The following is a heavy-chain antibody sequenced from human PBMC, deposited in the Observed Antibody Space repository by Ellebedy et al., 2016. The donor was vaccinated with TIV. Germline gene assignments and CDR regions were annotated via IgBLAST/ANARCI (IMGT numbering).Heavy chain of an antibody. CDR1: GGTFSSYA. Sequence: SVKVSCXASGGTFSSYAISWVRQAPGQGLEWMGGIIPIFGTANYAQKFQGRVTITADESTSTAYMELSSLRSEDTAVYYCARGGDYSSSWYLVYWGQGTLVTVSS. J-gene: IGHJ4*02. V-gene: IGHV1-69*13. CDR2: IIPIFGTA. D-gene: IGHD6-13*01. CDR3: ARGGDYSSSWYLVY.